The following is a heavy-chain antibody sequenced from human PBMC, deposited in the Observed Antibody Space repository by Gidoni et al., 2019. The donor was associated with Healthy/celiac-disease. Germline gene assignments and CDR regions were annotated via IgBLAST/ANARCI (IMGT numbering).Heavy chain of an antibody. D-gene: IGHD6-13*01. CDR3: ARHYDLGGAGGSSWYNWFDP. J-gene: IGHJ5*02. CDR2: IYYSGST. CDR1: GSSISRSSYY. V-gene: IGHV4-39*01. Sequence: QLQLQASGPGLVKPSETLSLTCTVSGSSISRSSYYWGWLRQPPGQGLEWIGSIYYSGSTFYNPSLKSRVTISVDTSKNQFSLKLSYVTAADTAVYYWARHYDLGGAGGSSWYNWFDPWGQGTLVTVSS.